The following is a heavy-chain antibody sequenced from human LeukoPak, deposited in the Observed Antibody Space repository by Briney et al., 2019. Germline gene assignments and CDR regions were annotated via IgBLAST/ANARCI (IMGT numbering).Heavy chain of an antibody. CDR2: IYYSGGT. V-gene: IGHV4-59*01. J-gene: IGHJ5*02. CDR1: GXSISSYY. D-gene: IGHD3-10*01. CDR3: ARGITMVRGVINWFDP. Sequence: SETLSLTCTVSGXSISSYYWSWIRQPPGKGLEWIGYIYYSGGTNYNPSLKSRVTISVDTSKNQFSLKLSSVTAADTAVYYCARGITMVRGVINWFDPWGQGTLVTVSS.